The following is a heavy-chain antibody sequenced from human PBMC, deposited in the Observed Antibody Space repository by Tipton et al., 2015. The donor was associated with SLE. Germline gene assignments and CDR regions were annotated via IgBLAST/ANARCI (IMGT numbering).Heavy chain of an antibody. Sequence: LRLSCAASGFTFSSYAMSWVRQAPGKGLEWIGQTNPSGNTNYNPSLKSRVTISVDTSNNQLSLKLTSVTAADTAVYYCARGAKERITLVRVRPYYFDYWGQGSLVTVSS. CDR2: TNPSGNT. J-gene: IGHJ4*01. D-gene: IGHD3-10*01. CDR3: ARGAKERITLVRVRPYYFDY. CDR1: GFTFSSYA. V-gene: IGHV4-34*01.